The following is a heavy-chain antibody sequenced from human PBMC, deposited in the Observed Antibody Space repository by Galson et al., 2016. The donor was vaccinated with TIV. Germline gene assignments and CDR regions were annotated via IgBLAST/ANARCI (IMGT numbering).Heavy chain of an antibody. Sequence: ASGFTFSSYDMHWVRQAPGKGLEWVAIISYDRSDKYYADSVKGRFTISRDNSKNTLYLQMNSLRVEDTAVYYCSRQWQSYSFDYWGQGTLVTVSS. D-gene: IGHD6-19*01. CDR3: SRQWQSYSFDY. CDR1: GFTFSSYD. CDR2: ISYDRSDK. V-gene: IGHV3-33*01. J-gene: IGHJ4*02.